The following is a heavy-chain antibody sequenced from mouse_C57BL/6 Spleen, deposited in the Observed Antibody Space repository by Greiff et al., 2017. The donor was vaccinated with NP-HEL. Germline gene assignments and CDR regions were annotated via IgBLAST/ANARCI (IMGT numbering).Heavy chain of an antibody. V-gene: IGHV1-62-2*01. J-gene: IGHJ4*01. CDR1: GYTFTEYT. D-gene: IGHD2-3*01. CDR3: ARHEEEGYGYYSYYAMDY. CDR2: FYPGSGSI. Sequence: QVQLQQSGAELVKPGASVKLSCKASGYTFTEYTIHWVKQRSGQGLEWIGWFYPGSGSIKYNEKFKDKATLTADKSSSTVYMGLSRLTSEDSAVYFCARHEEEGYGYYSYYAMDYWGQGTSVTVSS.